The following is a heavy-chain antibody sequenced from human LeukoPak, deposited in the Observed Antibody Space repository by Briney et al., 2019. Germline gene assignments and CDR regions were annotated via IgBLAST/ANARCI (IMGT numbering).Heavy chain of an antibody. CDR2: MYSRGST. CDR1: GGSISSYS. J-gene: IGHJ3*02. D-gene: IGHD4-17*01. Sequence: SETLSLTCTVSGGSISSYSWSWLRQPPGKGLEWIGYMYSRGSTNDNPSLKSRVTISRDTSKNQLSLRVTSVTAADTAMCYCARHYLYGDPPAFDIWGQGTMVTVSS. CDR3: ARHYLYGDPPAFDI. V-gene: IGHV4-59*08.